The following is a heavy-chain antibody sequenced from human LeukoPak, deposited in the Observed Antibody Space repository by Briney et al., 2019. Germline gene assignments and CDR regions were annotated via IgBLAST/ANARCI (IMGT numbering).Heavy chain of an antibody. CDR1: GYTFTRYF. D-gene: IGHD6-6*01. V-gene: IGHV1-46*01. Sequence: ASVKVSCKASGYTFTRYFMHWVRQAPGQGPEWMGIINPSGGSTSYAQKFQGRVAVTRDMSTSAVYMELSSLRSEDTAVYYCARDARISSSSSSEAFSYYCMDVWGKGTTVTVSS. J-gene: IGHJ6*03. CDR3: ARDARISSSSSSEAFSYYCMDV. CDR2: INPSGGST.